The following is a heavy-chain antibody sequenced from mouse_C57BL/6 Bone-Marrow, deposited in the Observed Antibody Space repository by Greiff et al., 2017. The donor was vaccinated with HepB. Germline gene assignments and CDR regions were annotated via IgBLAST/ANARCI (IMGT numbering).Heavy chain of an antibody. V-gene: IGHV5-4*01. Sequence: EVQLVESGGGLVKPGGSLKLSCAASGFTFSSYAMSWVRQTPEKRLEWVATISDGGSYTYYPDNVKGRFTISRDNAKNNLYLQMSHLKSEDTAMYYCASLYGSSPYRGQGTLVTVSA. CDR1: GFTFSSYA. CDR3: ASLYGSSPY. J-gene: IGHJ3*01. D-gene: IGHD1-1*01. CDR2: ISDGGSYT.